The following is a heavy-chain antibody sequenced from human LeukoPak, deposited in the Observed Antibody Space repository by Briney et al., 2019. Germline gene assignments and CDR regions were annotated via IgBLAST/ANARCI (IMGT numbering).Heavy chain of an antibody. J-gene: IGHJ3*02. CDR3: ARNKEGRNSYGYDAFDI. CDR1: RGSISSGGYY. V-gene: IGHV4-30-2*02. Sequence: TLSLTCTVSRGSISSGGYYWSWIRQPPGKGLEWIEYIYHSGSTYYNPSLKSRVTISVDTSKNQFSLKLSSVTAADTAVYYCARNKEGRNSYGYDAFDIWGQGTMVTLSS. CDR2: IYHSGST. D-gene: IGHD5-18*01.